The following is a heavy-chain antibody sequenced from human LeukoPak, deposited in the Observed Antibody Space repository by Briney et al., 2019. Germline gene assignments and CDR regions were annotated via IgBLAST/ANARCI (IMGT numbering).Heavy chain of an antibody. V-gene: IGHV3-48*03. J-gene: IGHJ4*02. Sequence: PGGSLRLSCAASGFRFSGYEVNWVRQAPGKGPEWVSHITSGSTIHYADSVKGRFTISRDNANNSLYLQMNSLRAEDTAVYYCARGFGYWGQGTLVTVSS. CDR2: ITSGSTI. CDR3: ARGFGY. CDR1: GFRFSGYE.